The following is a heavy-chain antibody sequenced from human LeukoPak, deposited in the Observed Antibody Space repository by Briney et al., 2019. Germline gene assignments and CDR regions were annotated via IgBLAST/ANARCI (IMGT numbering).Heavy chain of an antibody. J-gene: IGHJ5*02. CDR2: IYHSGST. CDR3: ARALSYSSSWYRGPYWFDP. Sequence: SETLSLTCAVSGGSISSGGYSWSWIRQPPGKGLEWIGYIYHSGSTYYNPSLKSRVTISVDRSKNQFSLKLSSVTAADTAVYYCARALSYSSSWYRGPYWFDPWGQGTLVTVSS. CDR1: GGSISSGGYS. D-gene: IGHD6-13*01. V-gene: IGHV4-30-2*01.